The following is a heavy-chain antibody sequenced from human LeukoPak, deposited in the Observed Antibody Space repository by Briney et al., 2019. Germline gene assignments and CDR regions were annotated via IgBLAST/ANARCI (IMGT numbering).Heavy chain of an antibody. CDR3: ARHRFYDSSGYYY. CDR2: IYYSGST. J-gene: IGHJ4*02. V-gene: IGHV4-39*01. Sequence: SETLSLTCTVSGGSISSSSYYWGWIRQPPGKGLEWIGSIYYSGSTYYNPSLKSRVTISVDTSKNQFSLKLSSVSAADTAVYYCARHRFYDSSGYYYWGQGTLVTVSS. D-gene: IGHD3-22*01. CDR1: GGSISSSSYY.